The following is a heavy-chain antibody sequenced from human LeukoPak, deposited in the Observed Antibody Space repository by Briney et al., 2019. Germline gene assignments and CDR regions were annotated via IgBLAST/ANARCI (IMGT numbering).Heavy chain of an antibody. J-gene: IGHJ4*02. Sequence: GGSLRLSCAASGFTFSSYGMHWVRQAPVKGLEFVSAITSNGGSTYYADSVEGRFTISRDNSKNTLYLQMGSLRAEDMAVYYCAKSYSSAYGLPDYWGQGTLVTVSS. D-gene: IGHD6-19*01. CDR1: GFTFSSYG. V-gene: IGHV3-64*02. CDR2: ITSNGGST. CDR3: AKSYSSAYGLPDY.